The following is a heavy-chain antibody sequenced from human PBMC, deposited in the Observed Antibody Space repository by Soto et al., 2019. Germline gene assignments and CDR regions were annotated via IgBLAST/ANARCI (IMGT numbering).Heavy chain of an antibody. V-gene: IGHV3-30*18. Sequence: GGSLRLSCAASGFTFSSYGMHWVRQAPGKGLEWVAVISYDGSNKYYADSVKGRFTISRDNSKNTLYLQMNSLRAEDTAVYYCAKSKPVYDSSGLFDYWGQGTLVTVSS. J-gene: IGHJ4*02. CDR2: ISYDGSNK. CDR1: GFTFSSYG. D-gene: IGHD3-22*01. CDR3: AKSKPVYDSSGLFDY.